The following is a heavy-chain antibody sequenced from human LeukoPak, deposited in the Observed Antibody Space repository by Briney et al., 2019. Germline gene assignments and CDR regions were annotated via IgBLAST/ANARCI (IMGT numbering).Heavy chain of an antibody. D-gene: IGHD3-10*01. CDR1: GGSISTNY. CDR2: IFHTGNT. J-gene: IGHJ4*02. V-gene: IGHV4-59*08. Sequence: LETLSLTCTVSGGSISTNYWSWIRQPPGKGLEWIGCIFHTGNTNYNPSLKSRVTISVDTSKNQFSLKLSSVTAADTAVYFCARQIRGAYYYFDSWGQGTLVAVSS. CDR3: ARQIRGAYYYFDS.